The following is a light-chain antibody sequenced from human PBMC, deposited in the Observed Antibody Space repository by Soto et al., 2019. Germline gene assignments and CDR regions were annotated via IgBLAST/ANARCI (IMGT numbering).Light chain of an antibody. CDR1: QYVSSGY. J-gene: IGKJ3*01. CDR2: GAS. Sequence: DIVLTQSPDTLSLSPGERATLSCGASQYVSSGYLAWYQQRADQAPRLLVYGASSRATGIPDRFTGRGSGTDFTLTISSLEPEDFAVYYCQQYATSPFTFGPGTKV. V-gene: IGKV3-20*01. CDR3: QQYATSPFT.